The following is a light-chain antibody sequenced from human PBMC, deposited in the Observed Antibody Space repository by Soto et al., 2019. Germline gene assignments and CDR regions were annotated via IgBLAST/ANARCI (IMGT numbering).Light chain of an antibody. CDR1: QSVSSN. V-gene: IGKV3-15*01. J-gene: IGKJ1*01. Sequence: EIVLTQSPGTLSLSPGERATLSCRASQSVSSNLAWYQQKPGQAPRLLIYGASTRATGIPARFSGSGSGTEFTLTINRLEPEDFAFYYCQQCNNWPRTFGQGTKVDIK. CDR3: QQCNNWPRT. CDR2: GAS.